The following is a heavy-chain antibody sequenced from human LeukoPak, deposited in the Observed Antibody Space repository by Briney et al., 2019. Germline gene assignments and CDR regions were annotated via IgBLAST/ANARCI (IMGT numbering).Heavy chain of an antibody. CDR3: ARHLSGVTGYTYGRGIDY. CDR1: GFTFSSYW. Sequence: GGSLRLSCAASGFTFSSYWMSWVRQAPGKGLEWVANIKKDGSEKYYVDSVKGRFTISRDKAKTSLYLQMNSLRAEDTAVYYCARHLSGVTGYTYGRGIDYWGQGTLVTVSS. CDR2: IKKDGSEK. D-gene: IGHD5-18*01. V-gene: IGHV3-7*01. J-gene: IGHJ4*02.